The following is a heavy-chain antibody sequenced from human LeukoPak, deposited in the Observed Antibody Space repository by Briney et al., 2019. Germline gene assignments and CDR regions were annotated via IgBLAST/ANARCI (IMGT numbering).Heavy chain of an antibody. J-gene: IGHJ6*03. D-gene: IGHD2-15*01. CDR1: GFTFTVYN. CDR2: INPNNGGT. V-gene: IGHV1-2*02. CDR3: ARGLSGPYYYYYMDV. Sequence: ASVKVSCKASGFTFTVYNIHWVRQAPGQGLEWMGWINPNNGGTNYAQNFQGRVTMTRDTSISTAYMELSRLRSDDTAVYYCARGLSGPYYYYYMDVWGKGTTVIVSS.